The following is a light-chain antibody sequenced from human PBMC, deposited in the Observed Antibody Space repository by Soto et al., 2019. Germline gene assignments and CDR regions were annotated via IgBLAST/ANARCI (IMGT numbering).Light chain of an antibody. CDR1: SSDVGGSNY. V-gene: IGLV2-14*01. CDR3: SSYTSSNTLEV. Sequence: QSALTQPPSASGSPGQSVTISCTGTSSDVGGSNYVSWYQHHPHRAPKLLIYEVSYRPSGVSNRFSGSKSGNTASLTISGLQAEDEADYYCSSYTSSNTLEVFGFGNTGTAL. CDR2: EVS. J-gene: IGLJ1*01.